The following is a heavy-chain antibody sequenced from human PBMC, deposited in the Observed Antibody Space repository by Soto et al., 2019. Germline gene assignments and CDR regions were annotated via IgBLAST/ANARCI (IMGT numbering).Heavy chain of an antibody. Sequence: SETLSLTCTVSGGSISSYYWSWIRQPPGKGLEWIGYIYYSGSTNYNPSLKSRVTISVDTSKNQFSLKLSSVTAADTAVYYCARDRYDSSGYVIIDAFDIWGQGTMVTVSS. CDR1: GGSISSYY. J-gene: IGHJ3*02. V-gene: IGHV4-59*01. CDR3: ARDRYDSSGYVIIDAFDI. D-gene: IGHD3-22*01. CDR2: IYYSGST.